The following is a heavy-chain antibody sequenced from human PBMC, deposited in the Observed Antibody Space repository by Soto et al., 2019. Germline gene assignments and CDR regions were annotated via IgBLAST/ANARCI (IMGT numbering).Heavy chain of an antibody. CDR2: IYYTGKT. D-gene: IGHD3-9*01. CDR1: GDSLTSYY. J-gene: IGHJ5*02. V-gene: IGHV4-59*01. CDR3: ARIILTGYYGLEP. Sequence: QVQLQESGPGLVKPSETLSLTCSVSGDSLTSYYWTWVRQPPGKGLEWIGYIYYTGKTNYNPSLKSRVTISMDLSKNQFSLELRSLTAADTAVYYWARIILTGYYGLEPWGQGTLVIVSA.